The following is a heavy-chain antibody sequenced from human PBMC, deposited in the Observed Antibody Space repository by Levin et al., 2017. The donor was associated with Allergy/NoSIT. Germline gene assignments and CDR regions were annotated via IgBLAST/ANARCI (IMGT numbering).Heavy chain of an antibody. Sequence: PSETLSLTCTVSGGSISSYYWSWIRQPPGKGLEWIGYIYYSGSTNYNPSLKSRVTISVDTSKNQFSLKLSSVTAADTAVYYCARAGYCSSTSCTPLDYWGQGTLVTVSS. V-gene: IGHV4-59*01. CDR1: GGSISSYY. D-gene: IGHD2-2*01. CDR3: ARAGYCSSTSCTPLDY. J-gene: IGHJ4*02. CDR2: IYYSGST.